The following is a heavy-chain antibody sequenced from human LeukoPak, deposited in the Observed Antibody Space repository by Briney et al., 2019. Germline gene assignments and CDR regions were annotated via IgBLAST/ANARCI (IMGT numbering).Heavy chain of an antibody. Sequence: GASVKVSCKASGYTFTSYAFSWVRQAPGQGLKWMGWISAYNGNTKYAQKFQGRVTMTTDTSTSTAYMEVRSLRSDDTAVYYCARDRSSSWYYFEHWGQGALVTVSS. CDR1: GYTFTSYA. CDR2: ISAYNGNT. J-gene: IGHJ4*02. D-gene: IGHD6-13*01. V-gene: IGHV1-18*01. CDR3: ARDRSSSWYYFEH.